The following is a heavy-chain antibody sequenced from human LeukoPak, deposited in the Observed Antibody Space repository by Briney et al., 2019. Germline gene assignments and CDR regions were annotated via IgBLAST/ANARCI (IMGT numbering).Heavy chain of an antibody. CDR1: GFTFSNYA. CDR2: IDYSGGST. Sequence: PGGSLRLSCAASGFTFSNYAMSWVRQAPGKGLEWVSTIDYSGGSTYYANSVKGRFTISRDNSKNTLYMQTNSLRAEDTAIYYCAKVPYSDYGSGRPPFMDVWGQGTTVAVS. J-gene: IGHJ6*02. D-gene: IGHD3-10*01. V-gene: IGHV3-23*01. CDR3: AKVPYSDYGSGRPPFMDV.